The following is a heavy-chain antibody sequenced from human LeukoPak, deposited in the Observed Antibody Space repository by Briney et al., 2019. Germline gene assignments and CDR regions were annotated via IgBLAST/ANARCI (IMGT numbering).Heavy chain of an antibody. CDR1: GFTFSSYW. Sequence: GGSLRLSCAASGFTFSSYWMSWVRQAPGQELEWVANIKQDGSEKYYVDSVKGRFTISRDNAKNSLYLQMNSLRAEDTAVYYCARDRRGGLFDYWGQGTLVTVSS. D-gene: IGHD3-10*01. CDR3: ARDRRGGLFDY. V-gene: IGHV3-7*01. J-gene: IGHJ4*02. CDR2: IKQDGSEK.